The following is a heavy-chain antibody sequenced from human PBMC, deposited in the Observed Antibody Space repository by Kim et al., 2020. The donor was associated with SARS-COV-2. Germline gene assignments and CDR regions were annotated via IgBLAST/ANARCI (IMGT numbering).Heavy chain of an antibody. CDR1: GFTFSSYS. Sequence: GGSLRLSCAASGFTFSSYSMNWVRQAPGKGLEWVSSISSSSSYIYYADSVKGRFTISRDNAKNSLYLQMNSLRAEDTAVYYCARALSDYYDSSGMDYWGQGTLVTVSS. CDR2: ISSSSSYI. D-gene: IGHD3-22*01. CDR3: ARALSDYYDSSGMDY. J-gene: IGHJ4*02. V-gene: IGHV3-21*01.